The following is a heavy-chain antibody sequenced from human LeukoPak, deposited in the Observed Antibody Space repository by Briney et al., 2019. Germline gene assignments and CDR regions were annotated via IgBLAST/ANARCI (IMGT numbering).Heavy chain of an antibody. CDR3: ARGYCSSTSCYNPEVYYMDV. CDR1: GYTLTELS. Sequence: ASVKVSCKVSGYTLTELSMHWVRQAPGKGLEWMGGFDPEDGETIYAQKFQGRVTMTEDTSTDTAYMELSSLRSEDTAVYYCARGYCSSTSCYNPEVYYMDVWGKGTTVTVSS. D-gene: IGHD2-2*02. CDR2: FDPEDGET. V-gene: IGHV1-24*01. J-gene: IGHJ6*03.